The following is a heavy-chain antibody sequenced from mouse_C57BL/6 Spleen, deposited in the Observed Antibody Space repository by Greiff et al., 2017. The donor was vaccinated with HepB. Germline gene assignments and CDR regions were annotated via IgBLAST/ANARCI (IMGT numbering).Heavy chain of an antibody. CDR1: GYTFTSYW. CDR2: IDPSDSYT. V-gene: IGHV1-69*01. D-gene: IGHD4-1*01. CDR3: ARGTGVAWFAY. Sequence: VQLQQPGAELVMPGASVKLSCKASGYTFTSYWMHWVKQRPGPGLEWIGEIDPSDSYTNYNQKFKGKSTLTVDKSSSTAYLQLSSLTSEDSAVYYCARGTGVAWFAYWGQGTLVTVSA. J-gene: IGHJ3*01.